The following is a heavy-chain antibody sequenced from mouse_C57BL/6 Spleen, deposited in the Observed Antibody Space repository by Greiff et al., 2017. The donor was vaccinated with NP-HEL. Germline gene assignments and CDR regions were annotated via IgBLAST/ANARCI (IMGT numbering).Heavy chain of an antibody. J-gene: IGHJ2*01. CDR2: IDPSDSYT. V-gene: IGHV1-69*01. CDR3: ARLVTTGGGYFDY. CDR1: GYTFTSYW. Sequence: QVQLQQPGAELVMPGASVKLSCKASGYTFTSYWMHWVKQRPGQGLEWIGEIDPSDSYTNYNQKFKGKSTLTVDKSSSTAYMQLSSLTSEDSAVDYCARLVTTGGGYFDYWGQGTTLTVSS. D-gene: IGHD2-2*01.